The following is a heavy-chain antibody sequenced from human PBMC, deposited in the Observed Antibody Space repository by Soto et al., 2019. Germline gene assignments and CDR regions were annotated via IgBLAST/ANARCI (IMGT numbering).Heavy chain of an antibody. J-gene: IGHJ6*02. Sequence: ASVKVSCXASGYTFTSYGISWVRQAPGQGLEWMGWISAYNGNTNYAQKLQGRVTMTTDTSTSTAYMELRSLRSDDTAVYYCARGDATKIVVTTYYAMDVWGQGTTVTVS. D-gene: IGHD4-17*01. CDR2: ISAYNGNT. V-gene: IGHV1-18*01. CDR3: ARGDATKIVVTTYYAMDV. CDR1: GYTFTSYG.